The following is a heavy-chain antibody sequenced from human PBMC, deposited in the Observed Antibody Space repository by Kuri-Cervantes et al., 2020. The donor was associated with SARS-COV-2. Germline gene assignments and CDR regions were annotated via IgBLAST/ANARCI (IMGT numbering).Heavy chain of an antibody. Sequence: SLKISWASSGFTISSYGMHWVRQAPGKGLEWVAVIWYDGSNKYYADSVKGRFTISRDNSRNTLYLQMNSLRAEDTAVYYCATEGGIDDPFDYWGQGTLVTVSS. J-gene: IGHJ4*02. CDR1: GFTISSYG. CDR3: ATEGGIDDPFDY. CDR2: IWYDGSNK. V-gene: IGHV3-33*01. D-gene: IGHD3-3*01.